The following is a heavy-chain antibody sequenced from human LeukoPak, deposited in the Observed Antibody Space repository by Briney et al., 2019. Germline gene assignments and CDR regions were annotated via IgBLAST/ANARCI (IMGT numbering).Heavy chain of an antibody. D-gene: IGHD1-26*01. CDR2: IYYTGIT. Sequence: PSETLSLTCTVSGGSIRSYYWSWVRQPPGKGLEWIGYIYYTGITNYNPSLKSRVTISVDTSKNEISLKLNSVTAADTAVYFCARDGGMAGTSLDMDVWGQGTTVTVSS. CDR3: ARDGGMAGTSLDMDV. V-gene: IGHV4-59*01. CDR1: GGSIRSYY. J-gene: IGHJ6*02.